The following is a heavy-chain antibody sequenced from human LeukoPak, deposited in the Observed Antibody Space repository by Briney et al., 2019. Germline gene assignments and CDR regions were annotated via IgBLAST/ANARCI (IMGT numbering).Heavy chain of an antibody. J-gene: IGHJ4*02. D-gene: IGHD5-12*01. Sequence: GGSLRLSCVASGFSFSSYGMHWVRQPPGKGLEWVAVIWYDGTNENYADSVKGRFTISRDNFKNTLYPQMNNLRAEDTAVFYCASHGGLWGQGTLVTVSS. CDR1: GFSFSSYG. CDR2: IWYDGTNE. CDR3: ASHGGL. V-gene: IGHV3-33*01.